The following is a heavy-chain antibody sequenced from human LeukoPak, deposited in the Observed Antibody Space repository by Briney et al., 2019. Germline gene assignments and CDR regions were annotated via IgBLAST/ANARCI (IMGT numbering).Heavy chain of an antibody. J-gene: IGHJ4*02. CDR2: ISASGGNT. V-gene: IGHV3-23*01. Sequence: GGSLRLSCAASGFTVSSNYMTWVRQAPGKGLEWVSGISASGGNTYYADSVKGRFTISRDNSKNTLHLQMNSLRVEDTAVYYCAKDPYSSSTYFEYWGQGTLVTVSS. CDR1: GFTVSSNY. D-gene: IGHD6-6*01. CDR3: AKDPYSSSTYFEY.